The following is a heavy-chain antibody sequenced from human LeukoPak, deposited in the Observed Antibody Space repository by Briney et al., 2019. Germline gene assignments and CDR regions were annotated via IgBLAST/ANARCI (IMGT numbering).Heavy chain of an antibody. V-gene: IGHV1-3*01. Sequence: ASVKVSCKASGYTFTSYAMHWVRQAPGQRLEWMGWINAGNGNTKYSQKFQGRVTITRDTSASTAYMELSSLRSEDTAVYYCAHPYYYDSSGYYDLDYWGQGTLVTVSS. D-gene: IGHD3-22*01. J-gene: IGHJ4*02. CDR3: AHPYYYDSSGYYDLDY. CDR2: INAGNGNT. CDR1: GYTFTSYA.